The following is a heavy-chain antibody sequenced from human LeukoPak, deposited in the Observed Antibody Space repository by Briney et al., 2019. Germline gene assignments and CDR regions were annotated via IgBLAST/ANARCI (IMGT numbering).Heavy chain of an antibody. CDR3: ARHVISSWYLNFDH. CDR1: GGSISSYY. V-gene: IGHV4-59*08. CDR2: IYYSGST. Sequence: SETLSLTCTVSGGSISSYYWSWIRQPPGKGLERIGYIYYSGSTNYNPSLKSRVTISVDTAKNQFSLKLSSVTAADTAVYYCARHVISSWYLNFDHWGQGTLVTVSS. J-gene: IGHJ4*02. D-gene: IGHD6-13*01.